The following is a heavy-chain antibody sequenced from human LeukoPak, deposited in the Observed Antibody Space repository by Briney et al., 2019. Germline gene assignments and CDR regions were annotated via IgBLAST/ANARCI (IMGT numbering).Heavy chain of an antibody. CDR2: IYSGGST. V-gene: IGHV3-66*04. CDR1: GFTFSNAW. D-gene: IGHD4/OR15-4a*01. J-gene: IGHJ4*02. Sequence: GGSLRLSCAASGFTFSNAWMSWVRQAPGKGLGWVSVIYSGGSTYYADSVKGRFTISRDNSKNTLYLQMNSLRAEDTAVYYCARRAGAYSHPYDYWGQGTLVTVSS. CDR3: ARRAGAYSHPYDY.